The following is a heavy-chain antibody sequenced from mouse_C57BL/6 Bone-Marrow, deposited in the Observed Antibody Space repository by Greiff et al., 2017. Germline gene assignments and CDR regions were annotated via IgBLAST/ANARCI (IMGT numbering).Heavy chain of an antibody. CDR3: ARDTTAYAMDY. V-gene: IGHV1-69*01. J-gene: IGHJ4*01. CDR1: GYTFTSYW. D-gene: IGHD1-2*01. Sequence: QVQLQQPGAELVMPGASVKLSCKASGYTFTSYWMHWVKQRPGQGLEWIGEIDPSDSYTNYNQKFKGKSTLTVDKSSSTAYMQLSSLTSEDSAVYYCARDTTAYAMDYWDRGTSVTVSA. CDR2: IDPSDSYT.